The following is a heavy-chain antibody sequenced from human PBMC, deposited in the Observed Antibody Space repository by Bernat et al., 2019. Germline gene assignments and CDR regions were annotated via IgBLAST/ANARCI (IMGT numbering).Heavy chain of an antibody. D-gene: IGHD5-12*01. J-gene: IGHJ4*02. CDR2: ISAYNGNT. CDR3: AGGGGVATVHFDY. Sequence: QVQLVQSGAEVKKPGASVKVSCKASGYTFTSYGISWVRQAPGQGLEWMGWISAYNGNTNYAQKLQGRITMTTDTSTRPAYMGLRSLRSDAPAVDYWAGGGGVATVHFDYWGQGTLVTVSS. CDR1: GYTFTSYG. V-gene: IGHV1-18*01.